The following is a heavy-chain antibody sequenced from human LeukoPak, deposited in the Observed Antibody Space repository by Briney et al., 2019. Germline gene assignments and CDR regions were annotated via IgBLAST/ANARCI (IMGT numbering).Heavy chain of an antibody. CDR1: GYTLTELS. D-gene: IGHD5-12*01. CDR2: FDPEDGET. Sequence: ASVKVSRKVSGYTLTELSMHWVRQAPGKGLEWMGGFDPEDGETIYAQKFQGRVTMTEDTSTDTAYMELSSLRSEDTAVYYCATDLMGGGYSGYDLIDYWGQGTLVTVSS. CDR3: ATDLMGGGYSGYDLIDY. V-gene: IGHV1-24*01. J-gene: IGHJ4*02.